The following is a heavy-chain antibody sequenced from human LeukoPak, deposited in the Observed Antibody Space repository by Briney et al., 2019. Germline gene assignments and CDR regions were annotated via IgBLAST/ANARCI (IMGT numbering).Heavy chain of an antibody. J-gene: IGHJ4*02. CDR1: GGSFSGYY. CDR2: INHSGST. CDR3: ARQGNSGYGHDY. Sequence: PSETLSLTCAVYGGSFSGYYWSWIRQPPGKGLEWIGEINHSGSTNYNPSLKSRVTISVDTSKNQFSLKLSSVTAADTAVYYCARQGNSGYGHDYWGQGTLVTVSS. D-gene: IGHD5-12*01. V-gene: IGHV4-34*01.